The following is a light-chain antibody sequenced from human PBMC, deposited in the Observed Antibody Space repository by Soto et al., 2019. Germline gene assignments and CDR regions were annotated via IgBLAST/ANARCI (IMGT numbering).Light chain of an antibody. J-gene: IGKJ2*03. CDR3: QQYETSPYS. V-gene: IGKV3-20*01. CDR2: DAS. Sequence: ELVLTQAPGTPSLSPGDRATLSCRARQSFSSSSLAWYQQKPGQAPRLLIYDASSRATGIPDRFSGSGSVTDFTLTISRREPDDSAVSYCQQYETSPYSFGQGTKLEIK. CDR1: QSFSSSS.